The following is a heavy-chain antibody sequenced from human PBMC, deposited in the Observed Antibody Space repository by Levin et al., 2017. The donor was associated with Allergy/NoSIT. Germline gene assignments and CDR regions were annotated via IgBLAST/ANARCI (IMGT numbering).Heavy chain of an antibody. J-gene: IGHJ4*02. V-gene: IGHV3-48*03. Sequence: GESLKISCAASGFTFSSYEMNWVRQAPGKGLEWVSYISSSGSTIYYADSVKGRFTISRDNAKNSLYLQMNSLRAEDTAVYYCARQLGNFWSGYNYFDYWGQGTLVTVCS. CDR3: ARQLGNFWSGYNYFDY. D-gene: IGHD3-3*01. CDR1: GFTFSSYE. CDR2: ISSSGSTI.